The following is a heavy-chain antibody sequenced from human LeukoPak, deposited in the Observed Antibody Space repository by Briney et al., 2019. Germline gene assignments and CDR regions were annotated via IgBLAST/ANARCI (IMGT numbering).Heavy chain of an antibody. CDR3: ASGHQVVPAAIRVYYYYYYMDV. V-gene: IGHV1-8*03. Sequence: ASVKVSCKASGYTFTSYDINWVRQATGQGLEWMGWMNPNSGNTGYAQKFQGRVTITRNTSISTAYMELSSLRSEDTAVYYCASGHQVVPAAIRVYYYYYYMDVWGKGTTVTVSS. CDR2: MNPNSGNT. J-gene: IGHJ6*03. CDR1: GYTFTSYD. D-gene: IGHD2-2*02.